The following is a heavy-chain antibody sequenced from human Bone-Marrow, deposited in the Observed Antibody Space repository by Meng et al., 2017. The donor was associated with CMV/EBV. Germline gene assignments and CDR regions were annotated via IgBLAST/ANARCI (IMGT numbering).Heavy chain of an antibody. Sequence: GGSLRLSCAASGFTFSSYWMSWVRQAPGKGLEWVANIKQDGSEKYYVDSVKGRFTISRDNAKNSLYLQMNSLRAEDTAVYYCARDGSSSWYSFDYWGQGTLVTFSS. CDR2: IKQDGSEK. V-gene: IGHV3-7*01. D-gene: IGHD6-13*01. CDR1: GFTFSSYW. J-gene: IGHJ4*02. CDR3: ARDGSSSWYSFDY.